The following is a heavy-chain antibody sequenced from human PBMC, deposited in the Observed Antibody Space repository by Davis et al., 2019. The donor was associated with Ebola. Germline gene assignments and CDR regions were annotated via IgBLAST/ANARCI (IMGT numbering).Heavy chain of an antibody. CDR3: KVGASIP. Sequence: PGGSLRLSCTASGFTFADYAVSWVRQAPGKGLEWVGFIRSKTYGGTTEYAASVKGRFTISRDDSKSIAHLQSNSLKTEDTAVYYCKVGASIPWGQGTLVTVSS. CDR1: GFTFADYA. V-gene: IGHV3-49*04. CDR2: IRSKTYGGTT. J-gene: IGHJ5*02. D-gene: IGHD1-26*01.